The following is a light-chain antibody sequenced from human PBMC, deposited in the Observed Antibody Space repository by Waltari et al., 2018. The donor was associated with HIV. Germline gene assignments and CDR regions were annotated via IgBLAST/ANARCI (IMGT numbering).Light chain of an antibody. CDR3: VTWDHSLGAVV. CDR2: DDN. J-gene: IGLJ3*02. V-gene: IGLV1-51*01. CDR1: TSNIRRRS. Sequence: QSVLTQPPSVSAAPGQKVTISCFGSTSNIRRRSVSWYQRLPGTAPKLLIYDDNERPSGIPDRFSASRSGTSATLGIAGLQTGDEADYYCVTWDHSLGAVVFGGGTKLTVL.